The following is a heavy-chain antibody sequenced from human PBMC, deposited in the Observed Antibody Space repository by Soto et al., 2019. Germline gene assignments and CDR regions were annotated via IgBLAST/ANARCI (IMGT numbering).Heavy chain of an antibody. J-gene: IGHJ1*01. Sequence: QVQLVESGGGVVQPGRSLRLSCAASGFTFSSYAMHWVRQAPGKGLEWVAVISYDGSNKYYADSVKGRFTISRDNSKNTLYLKMTSLRAEDTAVYYCAKEYYYDSSGPFQHWGQGTLVTVSS. CDR1: GFTFSSYA. D-gene: IGHD3-22*01. CDR3: AKEYYYDSSGPFQH. V-gene: IGHV3-30-3*01. CDR2: ISYDGSNK.